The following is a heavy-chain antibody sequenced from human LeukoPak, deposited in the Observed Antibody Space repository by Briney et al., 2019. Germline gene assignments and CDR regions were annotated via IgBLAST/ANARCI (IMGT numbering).Heavy chain of an antibody. V-gene: IGHV3-21*01. Sequence: PGGSLRLSCVASGFXFSSYDMNWVRQAPGKGLEWVSYISSSSSYIYYADSVKGRFTISRDNAKNSLYLQMNSLRAEDTAVYYCARVDAFDLWGQGTMVTVSS. CDR1: GFXFSSYD. J-gene: IGHJ3*01. CDR3: ARVDAFDL. CDR2: ISSSSSYI.